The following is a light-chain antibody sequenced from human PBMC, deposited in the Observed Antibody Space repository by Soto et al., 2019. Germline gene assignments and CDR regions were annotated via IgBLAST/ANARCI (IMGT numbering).Light chain of an antibody. V-gene: IGKV3-11*01. CDR2: DAS. CDR3: QQRSNWSPPFT. J-gene: IGKJ2*01. CDR1: QSVSTD. Sequence: ALAQSPVALSLSPGERATLSCRASQSVSTDLAWYQQKPGQAPRLLIYDASNRATGIPVRFAGSGSGTDFALTISSLEPEDFAVYYCQQRSNWSPPFTFGPGTKVEMK.